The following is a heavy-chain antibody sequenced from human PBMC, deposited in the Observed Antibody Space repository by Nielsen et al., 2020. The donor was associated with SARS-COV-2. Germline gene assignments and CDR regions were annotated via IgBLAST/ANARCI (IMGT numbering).Heavy chain of an antibody. CDR1: GGSISSGGYY. V-gene: IGHV4-31*03. Sequence: TLSLTCTVSGGSISSGGYYWSWIRQHPGKGLEWIGYIYYSGSTYYNPSLKSRVTISVDTSKNQFSLKLSSVTAADTAVYYCARPGVLVRGTGWFDPWGQGTLVTVSS. D-gene: IGHD3-10*01. J-gene: IGHJ5*02. CDR3: ARPGVLVRGTGWFDP. CDR2: IYYSGST.